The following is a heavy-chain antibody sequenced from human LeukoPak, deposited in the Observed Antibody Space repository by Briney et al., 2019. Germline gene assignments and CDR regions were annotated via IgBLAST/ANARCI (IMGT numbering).Heavy chain of an antibody. J-gene: IGHJ3*02. Sequence: SETLSLTCTVSGGSISSSSYYWGWIRQPPGKGLEWIGTIYYSGSTYYNPSLKSRVTISVDTSNDQFSLKLSSVTAADTAVYYCATYCSTTSCPHRRAFDIWGQGTMVTVSS. D-gene: IGHD2-2*01. V-gene: IGHV4-39*01. CDR2: IYYSGST. CDR3: ATYCSTTSCPHRRAFDI. CDR1: GGSISSSSYY.